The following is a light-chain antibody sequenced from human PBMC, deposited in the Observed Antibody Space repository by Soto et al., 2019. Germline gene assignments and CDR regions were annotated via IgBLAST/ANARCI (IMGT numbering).Light chain of an antibody. Sequence: QSVLTQPTSVSGAPGQRVTISCTGSSSNIGAGYDVHWYQQLPGTAPKLLIYGNSNRPSGVPDRFSGSKSGTSASLAITGLQAEDEADYYCQSYDSSLSGYVFGTGTKGTVL. CDR3: QSYDSSLSGYV. CDR2: GNS. J-gene: IGLJ1*01. CDR1: SSNIGAGYD. V-gene: IGLV1-40*01.